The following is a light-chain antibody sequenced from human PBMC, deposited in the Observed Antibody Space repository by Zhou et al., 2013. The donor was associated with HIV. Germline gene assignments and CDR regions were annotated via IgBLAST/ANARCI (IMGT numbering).Light chain of an antibody. V-gene: IGKV3-11*01. J-gene: IGKJ5*01. CDR2: DAF. CDR1: QSVGHY. CDR3: QQYGNSPIT. Sequence: EIVLTQSPATLSLSPGERATLSCRASQSVGHYLAWYQHRPGQAPRLLIYDAFKRATGIPARFSGSGSGTDFTLTITSLEAEDFAMYYCQQYGNSPITFGQGTRLEIK.